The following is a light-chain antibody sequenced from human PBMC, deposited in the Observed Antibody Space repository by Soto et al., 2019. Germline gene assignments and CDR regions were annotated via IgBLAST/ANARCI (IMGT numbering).Light chain of an antibody. V-gene: IGKV3-15*01. CDR1: QSVGSN. J-gene: IGKJ1*01. CDR2: GAS. Sequence: EIVMAQSPATLSLSPGERATLSCRASQSVGSNLAWYQQKPGQAPRLLIYGASTRVTGIPARLSGSGSGTEFTLTISSLQPEDFAVYHCQQYYNWWTFGQGTKVDIK. CDR3: QQYYNWWT.